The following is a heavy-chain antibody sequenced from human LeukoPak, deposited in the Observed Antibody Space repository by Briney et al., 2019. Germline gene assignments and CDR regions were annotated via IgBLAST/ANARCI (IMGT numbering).Heavy chain of an antibody. D-gene: IGHD6-13*01. CDR2: ISGSGDTT. J-gene: IGHJ4*02. Sequence: GGSLRLSCAASGFTFSSYAMSWVRRAPGKGLEWVSVISGSGDTTYYADSVKGRFTISRDNSRNTLSLQMKSLRAEDTAVYYCAKDPQYSGSWYDYFDYWGQGTLVTVSS. CDR1: GFTFSSYA. CDR3: AKDPQYSGSWYDYFDY. V-gene: IGHV3-23*01.